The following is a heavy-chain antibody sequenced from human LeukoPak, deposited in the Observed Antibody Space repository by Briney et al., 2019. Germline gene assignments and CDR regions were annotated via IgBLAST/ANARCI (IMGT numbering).Heavy chain of an antibody. D-gene: IGHD2-21*02. V-gene: IGHV1-2*02. CDR2: INPNSGGT. Sequence: GASVKVSCKASGYTFTGYYMHWVRQAPGQGLEWMGWINPNSGGTNFAQKFQGRVTLTRDTSINTAYMELSSLRSDDTAVYYCARAKLDDCGGVCDQYFQHCGQGTLVTVSS. CDR3: ARAKLDDCGGVCDQYFQH. J-gene: IGHJ1*01. CDR1: GYTFTGYY.